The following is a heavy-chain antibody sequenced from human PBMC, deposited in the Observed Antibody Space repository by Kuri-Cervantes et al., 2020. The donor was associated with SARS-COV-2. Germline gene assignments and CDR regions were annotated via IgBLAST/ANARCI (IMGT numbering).Heavy chain of an antibody. D-gene: IGHD6-19*01. CDR1: GFTVSSNY. J-gene: IGHJ6*02. Sequence: GGSLRLSCAASGFTVSSNYMSWVRQAPGKGLEWVSVIYSGGSTYYADSVKGRFTISRYNSKNTLYLQMNSLRAEDTAVYYCARVEVAGMSYGMDVWGQGTTVTVSS. CDR3: ARVEVAGMSYGMDV. V-gene: IGHV3-66*02. CDR2: IYSGGST.